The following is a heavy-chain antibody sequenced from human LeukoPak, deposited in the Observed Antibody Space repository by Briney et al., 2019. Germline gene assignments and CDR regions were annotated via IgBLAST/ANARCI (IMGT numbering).Heavy chain of an antibody. V-gene: IGHV1-18*01. J-gene: IGHJ5*02. CDR2: ISGYNGNT. Sequence: ASVKVSCKAFGYTFTNYGISRVRQAPGQGLEWMGWISGYNGNTNYAQKLQGRVTMTTDTSTSTAYMELRSLRSDDTAVYYCAREGIVGTAFDPWGQGTLVTVSS. CDR3: AREGIVGTAFDP. CDR1: GYTFTNYG. D-gene: IGHD1-26*01.